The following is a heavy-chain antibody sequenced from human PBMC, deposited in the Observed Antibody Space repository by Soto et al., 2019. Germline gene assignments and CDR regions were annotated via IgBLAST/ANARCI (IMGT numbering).Heavy chain of an antibody. D-gene: IGHD3-9*01. J-gene: IGHJ6*02. CDR1: GFTFSSYS. CDR3: ARDFDFGV. CDR2: ISANSRDT. Sequence: PGGSLRLSCAASGFTFSSYSMTWVRQAPGEGLEWVGWISANSRDTKYAQAYEGRVTISTDTATNTAYMELRSLTSDDTATYFCARDFDFGVWGQGTSVTVSS. V-gene: IGHV1-18*01.